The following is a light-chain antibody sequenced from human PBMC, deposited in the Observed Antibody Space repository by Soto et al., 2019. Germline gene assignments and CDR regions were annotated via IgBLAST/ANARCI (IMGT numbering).Light chain of an antibody. Sequence: EIVLTQSPGTLSLSPGERATLSCRASQSVSSSYLAWYQQKPGQAPRLLIYGASSRATGLPDSFSGSGSVTDFTLTISRLEPEDFAVYYFQQYGSSPLTFGGGTKVEIK. V-gene: IGKV3-20*01. CDR2: GAS. CDR1: QSVSSSY. J-gene: IGKJ4*01. CDR3: QQYGSSPLT.